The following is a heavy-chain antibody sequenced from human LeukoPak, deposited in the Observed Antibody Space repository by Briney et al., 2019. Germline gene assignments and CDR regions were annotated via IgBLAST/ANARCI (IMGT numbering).Heavy chain of an antibody. Sequence: SETLSLTCVVYGGSFSDYYWSWIRQAPGKGLEWIGYIYYSGSTNYNPSLKSRVTMSVDTSKNQFSLKLSSVTAADTAVYYCARVNSGDYYFDYWGQGPLVTVSS. V-gene: IGHV4-34*11. CDR1: GGSFSDYY. CDR3: ARVNSGDYYFDY. CDR2: IYYSGST. J-gene: IGHJ4*02. D-gene: IGHD4-17*01.